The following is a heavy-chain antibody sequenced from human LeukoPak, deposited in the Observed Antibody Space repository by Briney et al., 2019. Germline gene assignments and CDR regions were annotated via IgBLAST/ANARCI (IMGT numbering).Heavy chain of an antibody. Sequence: SETLSLTCAVYGGPFSGYYWSWIRQPPGKGLEWIGEINHSGSTNYNPSLKSRVTISVDTSKNQFSLKLSSVTAADTAVYYCARTETGTIYDYWGQGTLVTVSS. CDR1: GGPFSGYY. D-gene: IGHD1-7*01. J-gene: IGHJ4*02. V-gene: IGHV4-34*01. CDR3: ARTETGTIYDY. CDR2: INHSGST.